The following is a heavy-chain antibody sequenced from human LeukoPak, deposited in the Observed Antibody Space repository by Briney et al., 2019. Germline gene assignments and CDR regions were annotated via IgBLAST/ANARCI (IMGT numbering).Heavy chain of an antibody. Sequence: SETLSLTCTVSGGSISSYYWSWIRQPPGKGLEWIGYIYYSGSTNYNPSLKSRVTISVDTSKNQFSLKLSSVTAADTAVYYCAGDGAGYCSGGSCYGYFQHWGQGTLVTVSS. D-gene: IGHD2-15*01. CDR1: GGSISSYY. CDR3: AGDGAGYCSGGSCYGYFQH. V-gene: IGHV4-59*01. CDR2: IYYSGST. J-gene: IGHJ1*01.